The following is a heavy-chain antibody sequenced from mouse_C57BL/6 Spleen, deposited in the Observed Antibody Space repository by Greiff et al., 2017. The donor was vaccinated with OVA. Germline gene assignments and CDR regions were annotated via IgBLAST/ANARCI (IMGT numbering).Heavy chain of an antibody. D-gene: IGHD4-1*01. CDR3: ARVATNWDYFDY. CDR2: ISNLAYSI. J-gene: IGHJ2*01. CDR1: GFTFSDYG. V-gene: IGHV5-15*01. Sequence: EVQLVESGGGLVQPGGSLKLSCAASGFTFSDYGMAWVRQAPRKGPEWVAFISNLAYSIYYADTVTGRFTISRENAKNTLYLEMSSLRSEDTAMYYCARVATNWDYFDYWGQGTTLTVSS.